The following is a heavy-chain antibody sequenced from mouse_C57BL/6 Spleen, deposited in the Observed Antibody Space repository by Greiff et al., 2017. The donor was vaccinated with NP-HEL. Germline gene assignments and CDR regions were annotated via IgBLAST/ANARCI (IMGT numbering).Heavy chain of an antibody. D-gene: IGHD1-1*01. CDR2: IYPSDSET. CDR1: GYTFTSYW. J-gene: IGHJ1*03. CDR3: ARGNYYGSSYGDWYFDV. V-gene: IGHV1-61*01. Sequence: VQLQQPGAELVRPGSSVKLSCKASGYTFTSYWMDWVKQRPGQGLEWIGNIYPSDSETHYNQKFKDKATLTVDKSSSTAYMQLSSLTSEDSAVYYCARGNYYGSSYGDWYFDVWGTGTTVTVSS.